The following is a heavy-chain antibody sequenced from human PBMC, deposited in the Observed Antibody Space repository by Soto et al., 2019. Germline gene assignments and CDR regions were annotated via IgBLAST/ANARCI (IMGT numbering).Heavy chain of an antibody. Sequence: EVQLLESGGGLVQPGGSLRLSCAASGFTFSSYAMSWVRQAPGKGLEWVSAISGSGGSTYYADSVKGRFTISRDNSKNTLYLQMNSRRAEDTAVYYCAKRGYSSSWGGTYYFDYWGQGTLVTVSS. CDR1: GFTFSSYA. CDR3: AKRGYSSSWGGTYYFDY. J-gene: IGHJ4*02. CDR2: ISGSGGST. D-gene: IGHD6-13*01. V-gene: IGHV3-23*01.